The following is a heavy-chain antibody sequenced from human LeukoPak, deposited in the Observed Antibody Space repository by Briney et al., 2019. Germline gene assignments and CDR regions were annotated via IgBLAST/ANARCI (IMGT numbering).Heavy chain of an antibody. D-gene: IGHD3-10*01. CDR2: IYPGDSDT. J-gene: IGHJ6*02. Sequence: GESLTLSCKGSGYSFTDYWIGWVRQMPGKGLEWVGIIYPGDSDTRYSPSFQGQVTISADKSISTAYLQWSSLKASDTAMYYCARSYYDTSIYAMDVWGQGTTVTVSS. CDR3: ARSYYDTSIYAMDV. CDR1: GYSFTDYW. V-gene: IGHV5-51*03.